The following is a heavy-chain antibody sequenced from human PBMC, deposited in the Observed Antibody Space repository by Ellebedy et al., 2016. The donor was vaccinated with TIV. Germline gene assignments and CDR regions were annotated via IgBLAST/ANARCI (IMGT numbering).Heavy chain of an antibody. J-gene: IGHJ3*01. CDR2: IYSGGTS. Sequence: GESLKISXEVSGVSVTVTHINWVRQAPGKRLEWVAVIYSGGTSFESDAVKGRFAISRDYSKNTVDIQLDRLTADDTAVYYCVRDRSSYSANYYFDAFDLWGQGTLVTVSS. V-gene: IGHV3-53*01. CDR1: GVSVTVTH. D-gene: IGHD1-7*01. CDR3: VRDRSSYSANYYFDAFDL.